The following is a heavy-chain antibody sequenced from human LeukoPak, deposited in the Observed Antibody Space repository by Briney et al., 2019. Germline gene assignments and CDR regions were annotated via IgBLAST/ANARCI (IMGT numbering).Heavy chain of an antibody. CDR3: ARGQYYDFWSGYFDWFDP. V-gene: IGHV1-2*02. Sequence: GASVKVSFKASGYTFTGYYMHWVRQAPGQGREGMGWINPNSGGTNYAQKFQGRVTMTRDTSISTAYMELSRLRSDDTAVYYCARGQYYDFWSGYFDWFDPWGQGTLVTVSS. CDR1: GYTFTGYY. D-gene: IGHD3-3*01. J-gene: IGHJ5*02. CDR2: INPNSGGT.